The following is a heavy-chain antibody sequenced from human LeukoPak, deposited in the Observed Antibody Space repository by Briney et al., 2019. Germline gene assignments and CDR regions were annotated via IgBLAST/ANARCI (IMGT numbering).Heavy chain of an antibody. CDR1: GASIRSYY. D-gene: IGHD3-22*01. Sequence: QTLSLTCIGSGASIRSYYWSWVRQAPRKGLKRVGFIRSRAYCGKTEYASSVQGRFTISSDDSTSIAYLQMNSLKTEDTAVYYCTRDRSDYYDSSGQFDYWGQGTLVTVSS. CDR2: IRSRAYCGKT. J-gene: IGHJ4*02. V-gene: IGHV3-49*02. CDR3: TRDRSDYYDSSGQFDY.